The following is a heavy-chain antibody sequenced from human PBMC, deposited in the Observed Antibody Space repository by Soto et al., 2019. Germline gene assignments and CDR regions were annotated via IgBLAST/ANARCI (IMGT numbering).Heavy chain of an antibody. Sequence: GGSLRLSCEASGFTFCDFWMSWVRQAPGKGLEWVANIRGDGSEKRYVDSVRGRFTISRDNAKNSVYLQMNSLRGDDTALYYCGRDEVRNGVGVWGQGTTVTVSS. CDR1: GFTFCDFW. CDR3: GRDEVRNGVGV. J-gene: IGHJ6*02. V-gene: IGHV3-7*01. CDR2: IRGDGSEK.